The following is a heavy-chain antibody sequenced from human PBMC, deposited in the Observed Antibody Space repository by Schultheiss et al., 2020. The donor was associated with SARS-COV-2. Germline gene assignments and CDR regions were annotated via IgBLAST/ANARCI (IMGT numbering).Heavy chain of an antibody. V-gene: IGHV3-23*01. D-gene: IGHD2-2*01. CDR1: GFTFGIYA. Sequence: GGSLRLSCAASGFTFGIYALTWVRQPPGKGLEWVSAISGSGDSTYYADSVKGRFTISRDNSKNTLYLQMNSLRAEDTAVYYCATAAIVVPAAMGAFDIWGQGTMVTVSS. CDR2: ISGSGDST. CDR3: ATAAIVVPAAMGAFDI. J-gene: IGHJ3*02.